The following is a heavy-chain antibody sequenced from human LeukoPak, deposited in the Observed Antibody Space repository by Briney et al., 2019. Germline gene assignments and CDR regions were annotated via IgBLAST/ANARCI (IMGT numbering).Heavy chain of an antibody. V-gene: IGHV4-31*09. CDR2: IYHSGST. Sequence: SQTLSLTCTVPRVSIRGGGCYTSWIRQHPGKGLEWIGYIYHSGSTYYNPSLKSRVTISVDRSKNQFSLKLSSVTAAATAVYYCFWWGYGVFREWWGPGTLVTVSS. D-gene: IGHD2-8*02. J-gene: IGHJ4*02. CDR1: RVSIRGGGCY. CDR3: FWWGYGVFREW.